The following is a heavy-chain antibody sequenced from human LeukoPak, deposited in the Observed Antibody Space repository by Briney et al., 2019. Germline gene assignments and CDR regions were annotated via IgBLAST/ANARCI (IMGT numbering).Heavy chain of an antibody. CDR1: GFTFSDYY. CDR3: ARVFSHWGWPGDYYFDY. Sequence: GGSLRLSCAASGFTFSDYYMSWIRQAPGKGLEWVSYISGDGNTIYYADSVRGRFTISRDNAKNSLYLHMNSLRVEDTAVYYCARVFSHWGWPGDYYFDYWGQGTVVTVSS. V-gene: IGHV3-11*04. D-gene: IGHD3-16*01. J-gene: IGHJ4*02. CDR2: ISGDGNTI.